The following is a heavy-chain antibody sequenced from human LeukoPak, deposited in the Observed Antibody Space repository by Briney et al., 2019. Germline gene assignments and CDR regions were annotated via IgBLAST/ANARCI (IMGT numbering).Heavy chain of an antibody. V-gene: IGHV1-8*01. J-gene: IGHJ3*02. CDR2: MNPNSGNT. CDR1: GYTFTSYD. D-gene: IGHD3-10*01. CDR3: ARVPFGSAFDI. Sequence: ASVKVSCKASGYTFTSYDSNWVRQPTAQGLEWMGWMNPNSGNTGYAQKSQGRVTMTRNTSISTAYMELSSLRSEDTAVYYCARVPFGSAFDIWGQGTMVTVSS.